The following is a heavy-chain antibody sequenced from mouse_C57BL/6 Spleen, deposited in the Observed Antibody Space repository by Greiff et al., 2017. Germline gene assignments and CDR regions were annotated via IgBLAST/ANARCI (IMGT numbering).Heavy chain of an antibody. CDR1: GFTFTDYY. CDR3: ARYYDYEGYYAMDC. D-gene: IGHD2-4*01. CDR2: IRNKANGYTN. V-gene: IGHV7-3*01. Sequence: DVKLVESGGGLVQPGGSLSLSCAASGFTFTDYYMSWVRQPPGKALEWLGFIRNKANGYTNEYSASVKGRFTISRDNSQSILYLQMNALRAEDSATYYCARYYDYEGYYAMDCWGQGTSVTVSS. J-gene: IGHJ4*01.